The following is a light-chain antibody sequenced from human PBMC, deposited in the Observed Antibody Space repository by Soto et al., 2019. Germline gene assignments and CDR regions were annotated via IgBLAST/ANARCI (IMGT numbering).Light chain of an antibody. CDR2: XXX. CDR1: QSISSL. J-gene: IGKJ1*01. V-gene: IGKV1-5*03. Sequence: IRMSQSPSSLSASTGDRVTITCRASQSISSLLACYQXKPGKAXXXXXXXXXXLXXGVXXRXSGSGSGTEFTLTISSLQPDDFATYYCQHYNSYSEAFGQGTKVDIK. CDR3: QHYNSYSEA.